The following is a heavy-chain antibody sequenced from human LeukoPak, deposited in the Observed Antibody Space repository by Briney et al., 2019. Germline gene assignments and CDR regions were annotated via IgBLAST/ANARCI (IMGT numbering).Heavy chain of an antibody. CDR3: ARIIEMATIFAPFDP. Sequence: SETLSLTCTVSGGSTSSSNYYWGWIRQPPGKGLEWIGSIYYSGSTYYSPSLKSRVTISVDTSKNQFSLKLSSVTAADTAVYYCARIIEMATIFAPFDPWGQGTLVTVSS. D-gene: IGHD5-24*01. J-gene: IGHJ5*02. CDR1: GGSTSSSNYY. V-gene: IGHV4-39*01. CDR2: IYYSGST.